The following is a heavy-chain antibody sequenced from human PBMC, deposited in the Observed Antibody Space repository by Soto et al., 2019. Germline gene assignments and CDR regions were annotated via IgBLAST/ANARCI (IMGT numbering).Heavy chain of an antibody. D-gene: IGHD3-22*01. V-gene: IGHV4-31*03. J-gene: IGHJ3*02. CDR2: IYYSGST. CDR1: GGSISSGGYY. CDR3: ARDRAPYDSSGYYDAFDI. Sequence: SETLSLTCTVSGGSISSGGYYWSWIRQHPGKGLEWIGYIYYSGSTYYNPSLKSRVTISVDTSKNQFSLKLSSVTAADTAVYYCARDRAPYDSSGYYDAFDIRGQGTLV.